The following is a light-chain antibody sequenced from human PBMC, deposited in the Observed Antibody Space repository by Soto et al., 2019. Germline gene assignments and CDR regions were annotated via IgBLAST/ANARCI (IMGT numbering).Light chain of an antibody. Sequence: QSALAQPASVSGSPGQSITISCTGTSSDVGGYNFVSWYQQHPGKAPKIMIYDVSSRPSGVSNRFSVSKSGNTASLTISGLQAEDEADYYCTSYTSTSTLVFGGGTQLTVL. J-gene: IGLJ2*01. V-gene: IGLV2-14*01. CDR2: DVS. CDR3: TSYTSTSTLV. CDR1: SSDVGGYNF.